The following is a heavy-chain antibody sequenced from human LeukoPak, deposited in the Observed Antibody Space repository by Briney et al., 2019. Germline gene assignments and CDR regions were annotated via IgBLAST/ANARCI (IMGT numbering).Heavy chain of an antibody. CDR2: IWYDGSNK. CDR1: GFTFSSYG. CDR3: AKSKAPEYYDSSGWPFDY. V-gene: IGHV3-33*06. J-gene: IGHJ4*02. D-gene: IGHD3-22*01. Sequence: GGSLRLSCAASGFTFSSYGMHWVRQAPGKGLEWVAVIWYDGSNKYYADSVKGRFTISRDNSKNTLYLQMNSLRAEDTAVYYCAKSKAPEYYDSSGWPFDYWGQGTLVTVSS.